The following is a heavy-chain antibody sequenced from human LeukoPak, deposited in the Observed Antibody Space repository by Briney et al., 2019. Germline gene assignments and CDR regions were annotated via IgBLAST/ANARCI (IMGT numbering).Heavy chain of an antibody. D-gene: IGHD3-22*01. Sequence: PSETLSLTCTVSGGSISSGDYYWSWIRQPPGKGLEWIGYIYYSGSTYYNPSLKSRVTISVDRSKNQFSLKLSSVTAADTAVYYCARGGPDYYDSSGLYYFDYWGQGTLVTVSS. CDR3: ARGGPDYYDSSGLYYFDY. V-gene: IGHV4-30-4*08. J-gene: IGHJ4*02. CDR1: GGSISSGDYY. CDR2: IYYSGST.